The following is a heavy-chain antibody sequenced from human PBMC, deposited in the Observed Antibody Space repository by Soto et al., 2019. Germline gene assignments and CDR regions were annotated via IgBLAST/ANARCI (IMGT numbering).Heavy chain of an antibody. D-gene: IGHD3-22*01. CDR1: AFTFSKYS. CDR2: INMDGTKT. V-gene: IGHV3-74*01. CDR3: ARDHYSDSRSSSVNWFDP. Sequence: PWGSLRVSCGSSAFTFSKYSMPWVRQAPGKGLVWVSRINMDGTKTAYADSVKGRFTVSRDNANNTLYLQMNSLGVEDTAVYYCARDHYSDSRSSSVNWFDPWGQGTLVTVSS. J-gene: IGHJ5*02.